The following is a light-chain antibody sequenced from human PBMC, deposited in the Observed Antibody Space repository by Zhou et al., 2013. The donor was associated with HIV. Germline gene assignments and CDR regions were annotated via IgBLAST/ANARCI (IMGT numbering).Light chain of an antibody. J-gene: IGKJ3*01. V-gene: IGKV1-5*03. Sequence: DIQMTQSPSTLSASVGDRVTITCRASQSISSWLAWYQQKPGKAPNLLIYEASTLQGGVPSRFSGSGSGTDFTLTISSLQPDDFATYYCLQHNTYPRTFGPGTKVEVK. CDR1: QSISSW. CDR2: EAS. CDR3: LQHNTYPRT.